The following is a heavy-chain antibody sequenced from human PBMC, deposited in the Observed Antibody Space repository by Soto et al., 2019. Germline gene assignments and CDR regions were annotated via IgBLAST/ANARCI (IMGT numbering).Heavy chain of an antibody. Sequence: AGGSQRLSCAASGFTFSNCAMSWVRQAPGKGLEWVSIISGDGGSIYYADSVEGRFTISRDNSKNTLNLQMSSLRAGDTAVYYCVKAVGPTAPSSRIFGYWGLGTLVTVSS. CDR2: ISGDGGSI. V-gene: IGHV3-23*01. CDR3: VKAVGPTAPSSRIFGY. J-gene: IGHJ4*02. CDR1: GFTFSNCA. D-gene: IGHD1-26*01.